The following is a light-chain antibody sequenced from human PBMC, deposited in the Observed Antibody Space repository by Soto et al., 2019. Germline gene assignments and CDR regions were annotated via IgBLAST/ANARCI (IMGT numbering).Light chain of an antibody. Sequence: IQMTQTPSSLCAYVGDRVTITCRASQRISYYVNWYQQKPGKVPKLLIYAASSLQSGVPSRFSGSGSGTDVTLTISSLQPEDFATYHCLQDHDYPLTFGGGTKVDIK. CDR3: LQDHDYPLT. CDR2: AAS. J-gene: IGKJ4*01. CDR1: QRISYY. V-gene: IGKV1-6*01.